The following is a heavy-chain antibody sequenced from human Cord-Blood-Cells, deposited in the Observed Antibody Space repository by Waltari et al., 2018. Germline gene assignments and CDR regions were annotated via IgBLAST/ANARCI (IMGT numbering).Heavy chain of an antibody. D-gene: IGHD4-17*01. CDR1: VFPFSSYW. J-gene: IGHJ4*02. Sequence: EVQLVESGGGLVQPGGSLRLSCAASVFPFSSYWMHWVRQAPGKGLVWVSRINSDGSSTSYADSVKGRFTISRDNAKNTLYLQMNSLRAEDTAVYYCARVPYGDYVDYWGQGTLVTVSS. CDR2: INSDGSST. CDR3: ARVPYGDYVDY. V-gene: IGHV3-74*01.